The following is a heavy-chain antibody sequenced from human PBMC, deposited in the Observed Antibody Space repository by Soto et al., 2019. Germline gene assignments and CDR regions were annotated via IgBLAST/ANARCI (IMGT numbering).Heavy chain of an antibody. Sequence: ASVKVSCKASGYTFTSYDINWVRQATGQGLEWMGWMNPNSGNTGYAQKFQGRVTMTRNTSISTAYMELSSLRSEDTAVYYCARVKDTAMAGYYYYGMDVWGQGTTVTSP. D-gene: IGHD5-18*01. J-gene: IGHJ6*02. CDR2: MNPNSGNT. CDR3: ARVKDTAMAGYYYYGMDV. V-gene: IGHV1-8*01. CDR1: GYTFTSYD.